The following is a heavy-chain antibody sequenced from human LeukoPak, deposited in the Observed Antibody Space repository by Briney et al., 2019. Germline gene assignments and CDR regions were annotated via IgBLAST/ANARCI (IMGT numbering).Heavy chain of an antibody. V-gene: IGHV3-48*03. D-gene: IGHD3-9*01. J-gene: IGHJ6*02. CDR1: GFTFSSYE. CDR3: ARDLPYYDILTGYQNYYYYGMDV. CDR2: IGYSDSSI. Sequence: GGSLRLSCVASGFTFSSYEMNWVRQAPGKGLEWVSYIGYSDSSIYYAASVKGRFTISRDNAKNSLYLQMNSLRAEDTAVYYCARDLPYYDILTGYQNYYYYGMDVWGQGTTVTVSS.